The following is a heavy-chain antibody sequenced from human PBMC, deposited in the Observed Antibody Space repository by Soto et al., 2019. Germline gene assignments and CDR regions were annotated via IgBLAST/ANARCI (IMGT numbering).Heavy chain of an antibody. V-gene: IGHV3-23*01. CDR1: GFTFSSYA. CDR2: ISGSGGST. Sequence: GGSLRLSCAASGFTFSSYAMSWVRQAPGKGLEWVSAISGSGGSTYYADSVKGRFTISRDNSKNTLYLQMNSLRAEDTAVYYCEGVVVPAAMSGYYYYYGMDVWGQGTTVTVSS. J-gene: IGHJ6*02. D-gene: IGHD2-2*01. CDR3: EGVVVPAAMSGYYYYYGMDV.